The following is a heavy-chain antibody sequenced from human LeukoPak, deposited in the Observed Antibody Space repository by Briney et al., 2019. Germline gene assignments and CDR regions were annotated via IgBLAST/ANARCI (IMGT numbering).Heavy chain of an antibody. V-gene: IGHV3-53*01. CDR2: IYTGGGR. Sequence: GGSLRLSCAASGFTFSDYYMSWIRQAPGKELEWVSVIYTGGGRYYADSVRGRFTISRDTSKNMVFLQMNSLRVEDTAVYYCARGIDYWGRGTLVTVSS. CDR1: GFTFSDYY. J-gene: IGHJ4*02. CDR3: ARGIDY.